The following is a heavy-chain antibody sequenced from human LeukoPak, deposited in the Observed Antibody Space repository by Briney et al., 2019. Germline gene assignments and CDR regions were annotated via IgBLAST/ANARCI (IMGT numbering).Heavy chain of an antibody. D-gene: IGHD4-17*01. CDR3: ARGYGPDY. J-gene: IGHJ4*02. V-gene: IGHV3-53*01. CDR1: GFTVSSNY. CDR2: ICSGGAT. Sequence: PGGSLRLSCAASGFTVSSNYMNWVRQAPGKGLEWVSVICSGGATYYADSVKGRFTISRDISKNTVYLQMNSLRAEDSAVYYCARGYGPDYWGQGTLVTVSS.